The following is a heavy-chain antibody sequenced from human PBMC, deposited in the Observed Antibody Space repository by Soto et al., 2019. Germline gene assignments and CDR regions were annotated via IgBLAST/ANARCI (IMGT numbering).Heavy chain of an antibody. D-gene: IGHD6-25*01. CDR3: ARRWSSATFDY. V-gene: IGHV4-39*01. Sequence: QLQLQESGPGLVKPSETLSLTCTISGGSISSTNYYWGWIRQPPGKGLEWIGNIYYSGSTYYNPSLKSRLTISVDTSKNQFSLKLSSVTTADTAVYYCARRWSSATFDYWGQGTLVTVSS. CDR2: IYYSGST. J-gene: IGHJ4*02. CDR1: GGSISSTNYY.